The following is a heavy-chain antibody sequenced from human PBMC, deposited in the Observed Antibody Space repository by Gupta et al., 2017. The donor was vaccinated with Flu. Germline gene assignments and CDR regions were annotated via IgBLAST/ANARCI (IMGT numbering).Heavy chain of an antibody. D-gene: IGHD3-22*01. CDR3: ARGGYYYDSSGYPPHYFDY. CDR1: GGSFSGYY. V-gene: IGHV4-34*01. J-gene: IGHJ4*02. Sequence: QVQLQQWGAGLLKPSETLSLTCAVYGGSFSGYYWSWIRQPPGKGLEWIGEINHSGSTNYNPSLKSRGTISVDTSKNQFSLKLSSVTAADTAVYYCARGGYYYDSSGYPPHYFDYWGQGTLVTVSS. CDR2: INHSGST.